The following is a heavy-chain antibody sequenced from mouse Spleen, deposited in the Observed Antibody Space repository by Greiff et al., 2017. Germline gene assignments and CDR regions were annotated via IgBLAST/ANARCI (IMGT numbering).Heavy chain of an antibody. V-gene: IGHV1-52*01. D-gene: IGHD2-1*01. CDR3: ARNSPYGNDYFDY. CDR2: IDPSDSET. J-gene: IGHJ2*01. Sequence: QVQLQQPGAELVRPGSSVKLSCKASGCTFTSYWMHWVKQRPIQGLEWIGNIDPSDSETHYNQKFKDKATLTVDKSSSTAYMQLSSLTSEDSAVYYCARNSPYGNDYFDYWGQGTTLTVSS. CDR1: GCTFTSYW.